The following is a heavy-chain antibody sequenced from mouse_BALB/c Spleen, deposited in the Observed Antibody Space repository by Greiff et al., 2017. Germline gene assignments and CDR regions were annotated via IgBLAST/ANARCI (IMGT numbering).Heavy chain of an antibody. J-gene: IGHJ1*01. CDR2: ISNGGGST. V-gene: IGHV5-12-2*01. CDR3: ARQRGHYYGYWYFDV. Sequence: EVQRVESGGGLVKLGGSLKLSCAASGFTFSSYTMSWVRQTPEKRLEWVAYISNGGGSTYYPDTVKGRFTISRDNAKNTLYLQMSSLKSEDTAMYYCARQRGHYYGYWYFDVWGAGTTVTVSS. D-gene: IGHD1-2*01. CDR1: GFTFSSYT.